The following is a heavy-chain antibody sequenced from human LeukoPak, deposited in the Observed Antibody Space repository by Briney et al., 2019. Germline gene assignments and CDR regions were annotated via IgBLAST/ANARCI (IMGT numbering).Heavy chain of an antibody. Sequence: PGGSLRLSCAASGFPFSSYSMNWVRQAPGKGLEWVSSISSSSSYIYYADSVKGRFTISRDNAKNSLYLQMNSLRAEDTAVYYCARDLRSSGWYYSDYWGQGTLVTVSS. CDR2: ISSSSSYI. CDR3: ARDLRSSGWYYSDY. J-gene: IGHJ4*02. V-gene: IGHV3-21*01. CDR1: GFPFSSYS. D-gene: IGHD6-19*01.